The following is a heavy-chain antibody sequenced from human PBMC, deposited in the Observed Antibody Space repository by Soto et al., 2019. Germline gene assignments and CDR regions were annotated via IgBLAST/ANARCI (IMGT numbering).Heavy chain of an antibody. V-gene: IGHV4-34*01. J-gene: IGHJ6*02. CDR1: GGSFGGYY. CDR2: INHSAST. Sequence: PSETLSVTCAVYGGSFGGYYWSWIRQPPGKRLEWIWEINHSASTNYNPSLKTRVTISVETSKNQFSLKLSSVTAADTAVYYCARGKIRYFDRSRRSDYYYYGMDVWGQGTTVTVTS. D-gene: IGHD3-9*01. CDR3: ARGKIRYFDRSRRSDYYYYGMDV.